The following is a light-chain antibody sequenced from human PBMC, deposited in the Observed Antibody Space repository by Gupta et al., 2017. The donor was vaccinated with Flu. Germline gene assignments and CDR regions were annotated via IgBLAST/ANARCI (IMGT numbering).Light chain of an antibody. CDR3: QVWDSRSDQSV. V-gene: IGLV3-21*03. Sequence: GKTATLTCGGDNIGFKSVYWYQQKPGQAPVLLVYDDFDRPSGIPERFSGSNSGATATLTISGAEAGDEADYYCQVWDSRSDQSVFGSGTKVTV. J-gene: IGLJ1*01. CDR1: NIGFKS. CDR2: DDF.